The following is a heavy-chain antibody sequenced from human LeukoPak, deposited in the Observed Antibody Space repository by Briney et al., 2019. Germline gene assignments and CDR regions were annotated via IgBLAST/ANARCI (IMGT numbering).Heavy chain of an antibody. J-gene: IGHJ4*02. CDR3: ARMFSSGWYISGNDY. Sequence: GWSLRLSCAASGFTFSSYEMILVLEAPGQGQEPVSYISSSGSSLYYADSVKGRFTMSRDNVKTSVYLQMNSLTAEDTAVYYCARMFSSGWYISGNDYWGQGTLVTVSS. D-gene: IGHD6-19*01. V-gene: IGHV3-48*03. CDR1: GFTFSSYE. CDR2: ISSSGSSL.